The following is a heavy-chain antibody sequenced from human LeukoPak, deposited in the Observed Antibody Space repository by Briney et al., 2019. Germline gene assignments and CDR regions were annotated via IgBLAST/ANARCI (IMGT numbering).Heavy chain of an antibody. CDR2: VCHSGSS. D-gene: IGHD6-13*01. J-gene: IGHJ5*02. Sequence: SETLSLTCSVSGYSISSHYCWGWIRQPPGQGLEWIGSVCHSGSSFYNPSLKSRLAISIDTSKNEFSLKLSSLTAADTAVYYCARLAAAGSLDPWGQGTLVTVSS. CDR1: GYSISSHYC. V-gene: IGHV4-38-2*02. CDR3: ARLAAAGSLDP.